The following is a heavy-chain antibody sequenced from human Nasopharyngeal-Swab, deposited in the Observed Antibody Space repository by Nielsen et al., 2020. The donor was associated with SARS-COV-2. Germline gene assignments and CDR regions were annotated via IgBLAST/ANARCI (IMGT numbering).Heavy chain of an antibody. CDR3: ARGTMICFDY. J-gene: IGHJ4*02. CDR2: VHYSGST. V-gene: IGHV4-59*01. Sequence: WIRQPPGKGLEWIAYVHYSGSTDYNPSLKSRVTVSADTVMNQFSLKLDSVTAADTAVYYCARGTMICFDYWGQGTLVTVSS. D-gene: IGHD3-22*01.